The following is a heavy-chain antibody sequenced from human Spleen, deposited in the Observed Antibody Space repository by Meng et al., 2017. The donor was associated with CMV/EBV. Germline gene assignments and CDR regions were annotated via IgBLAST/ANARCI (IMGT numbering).Heavy chain of an antibody. V-gene: IGHV4-34*01. CDR1: FSGYY. J-gene: IGHJ5*02. CDR3: ARVKGYYYDSSGYYRRGWFDP. D-gene: IGHD3-22*01. CDR2: INHSGST. Sequence: FSGYYWGWIRQPPGKGLEWIGEINHSGSTNYNPSLKSRVTIAVDTSKNQFSLKLSSVTAADTAVYYCARVKGYYYDSSGYYRRGWFDPWGQGTLVTVSS.